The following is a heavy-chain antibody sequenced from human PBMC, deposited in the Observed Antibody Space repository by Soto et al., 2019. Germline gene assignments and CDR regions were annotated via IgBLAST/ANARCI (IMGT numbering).Heavy chain of an antibody. D-gene: IGHD1-20*01. CDR3: ARDGISGAEPFEI. V-gene: IGHV1-18*01. CDR1: CYTFINYG. Sequence: ASVKVSCKASCYTFINYGISWVRQAPGQGLEWMGWISGYNGNLNYAQKIQGRITMTTDASTTTAYMELRSLRSADTAVYYCARDGISGAEPFEIWGQGTMVTVSS. J-gene: IGHJ3*02. CDR2: ISGYNGNL.